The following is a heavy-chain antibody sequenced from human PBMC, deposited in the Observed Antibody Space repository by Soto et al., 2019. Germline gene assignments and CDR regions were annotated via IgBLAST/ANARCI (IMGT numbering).Heavy chain of an antibody. Sequence: PSETLSLTCTVSGGSITNDNFYWGWIRQPPGEGPEWIGSLYYSGNTYYNPSLKSRLTISVDTSKSQFSLKLNSVTAADTAVYYCARHRGYGVWFDPWGQGTLVTVSS. CDR1: GGSITNDNFY. J-gene: IGHJ5*02. V-gene: IGHV4-39*01. CDR3: ARHRGYGVWFDP. D-gene: IGHD3-10*01. CDR2: LYYSGNT.